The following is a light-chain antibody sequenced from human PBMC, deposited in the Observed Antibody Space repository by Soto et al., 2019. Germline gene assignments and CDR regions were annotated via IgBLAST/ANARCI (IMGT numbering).Light chain of an antibody. J-gene: IGKJ1*01. CDR2: DAS. Sequence: DIQMTQSPSTLSASVGDRVTITCRASQSITNRLAWHQQRPGKAPQVLIVDASNLESGVPSRFRGSGSGTEFSLTITSLQPDDFATYYCQHYGGLWTLGQGTKV. CDR3: QHYGGLWT. CDR1: QSITNR. V-gene: IGKV1-5*01.